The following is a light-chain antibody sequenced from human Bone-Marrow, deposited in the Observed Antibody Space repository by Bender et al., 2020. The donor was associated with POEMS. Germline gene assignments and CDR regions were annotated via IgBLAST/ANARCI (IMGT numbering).Light chain of an antibody. CDR3: CSYAGSYTWV. J-gene: IGLJ3*02. Sequence: QSALTQPASVSGSPGQSITISCSGTSSDPNNYNYVSWYQQYPGTAPKLIIYDVSDRPSGVYNRFSGSKSGNTASLTISGLQAEDEADYYCCSYAGSYTWVFGGGTKVTVL. V-gene: IGLV2-23*02. CDR2: DVS. CDR1: SSDPNNYNY.